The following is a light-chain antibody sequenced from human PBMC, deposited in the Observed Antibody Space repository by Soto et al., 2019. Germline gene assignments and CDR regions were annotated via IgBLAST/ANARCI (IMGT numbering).Light chain of an antibody. Sequence: EIVMTQSPATLSVSPGERATLSCRASQSVSSNLAWYQQKPGQAPRLLIYGASTRATGIPARFSGSGSGTEFTFTISSLQSEDFAVYYCQQYNNWPLFFGGGTKVDIK. CDR3: QQYNNWPLF. CDR1: QSVSSN. CDR2: GAS. V-gene: IGKV3D-15*01. J-gene: IGKJ4*01.